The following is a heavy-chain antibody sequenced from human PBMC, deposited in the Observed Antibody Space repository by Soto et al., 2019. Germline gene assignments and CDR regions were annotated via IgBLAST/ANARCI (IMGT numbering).Heavy chain of an antibody. V-gene: IGHV4-30-2*01. D-gene: IGHD3-16*01. Sequence: PSETLSLTCAVSGGSIGIGVYSWSWILHPQRKGLEWIGYIYHSGSTYYNPSLKSRVTISVDTSKNQFSLKLTSVTAADTAVYYCVRDKITGLFLYWGQGPLVS. CDR3: VRDKITGLFLY. J-gene: IGHJ4*02. CDR1: GGSIGIGVYS. CDR2: IYHSGST.